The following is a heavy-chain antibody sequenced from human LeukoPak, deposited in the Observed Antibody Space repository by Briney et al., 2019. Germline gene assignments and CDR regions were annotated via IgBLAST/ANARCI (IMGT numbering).Heavy chain of an antibody. J-gene: IGHJ4*02. CDR3: AKIPWYSSGWSIDY. V-gene: IGHV3-23*01. Sequence: GGFLRLSCAASGFTFSSCAMSWVRQAPGKGLEWVLGVSGNCAGTYYADSVKGRFTISRHNSKNTLYMQMNSLRAEDTAVYYCAKIPWYSSGWSIDYWGQGTLVTVSS. D-gene: IGHD6-13*01. CDR1: GFTFSSCA. CDR2: VSGNCAGT.